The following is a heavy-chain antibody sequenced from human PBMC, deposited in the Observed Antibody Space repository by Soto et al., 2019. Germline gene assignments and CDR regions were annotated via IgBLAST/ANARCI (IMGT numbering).Heavy chain of an antibody. CDR1: GGTFSSYT. V-gene: IGHV1-69*02. D-gene: IGHD2-15*01. Sequence: QVQLVQSGAEVKKPGSSVKVSCKASGGTFSSYTISWVRQAPGQGLEWMGRIIPILGIANYAQKFQGRVTITADKSTSTAYMELSSLRSEETAVYYCARQEYCSGGSCSDYWGQGTLVTVSS. CDR2: IIPILGIA. J-gene: IGHJ4*02. CDR3: ARQEYCSGGSCSDY.